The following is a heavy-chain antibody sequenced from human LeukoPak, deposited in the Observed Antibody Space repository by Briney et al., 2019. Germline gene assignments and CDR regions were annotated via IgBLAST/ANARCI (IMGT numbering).Heavy chain of an antibody. J-gene: IGHJ4*02. CDR1: GFFFDDYG. CDR3: ARGGYSSSWYHFDY. CDR2: IYSGGTT. Sequence: PGRSLRLSCVGSGFFFDDYGMHWVRQVPGKGLEWVSVIYSGGTTNYADSVKGRFTISRDNSKNTLFLQMNSLRAEDTAVYYCARGGYSSSWYHFDYWGQGTLVTVSS. D-gene: IGHD6-13*01. V-gene: IGHV3-53*01.